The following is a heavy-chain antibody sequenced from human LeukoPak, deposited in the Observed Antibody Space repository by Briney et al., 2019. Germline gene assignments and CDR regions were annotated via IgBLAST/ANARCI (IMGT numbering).Heavy chain of an antibody. D-gene: IGHD6-19*01. J-gene: IGHJ4*02. CDR1: GFTFSDYY. V-gene: IGHV3-11*04. CDR2: ISSSGSTI. Sequence: GGSLRLSCAASGFTFSDYYMSWIRQAPGKGLEWVSYISSSGSTIYYADSVKGRFTISRDNAKNSLYLQMNSLRAEDTAVYYCARAPSSGWSYYFDYWGQGTLVTVSS. CDR3: ARAPSSGWSYYFDY.